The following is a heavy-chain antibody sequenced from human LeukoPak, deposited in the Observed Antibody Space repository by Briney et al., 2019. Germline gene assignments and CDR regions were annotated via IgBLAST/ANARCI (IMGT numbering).Heavy chain of an antibody. D-gene: IGHD2/OR15-2a*01. J-gene: IGHJ6*02. CDR3: ARRMAPSFLYSYYGMDV. CDR2: IYYSGST. Sequence: PSKTLSLTCAVSGYSISSSNWWGWIRQPPGKGLEWIGYIYYSGSTYYNPSLKSRVTMSVDTSKNQFSLKLSSVTAVDTAVYYCARRMAPSFLYSYYGMDVWGQGTTVTVSS. V-gene: IGHV4-28*01. CDR1: GYSISSSNW.